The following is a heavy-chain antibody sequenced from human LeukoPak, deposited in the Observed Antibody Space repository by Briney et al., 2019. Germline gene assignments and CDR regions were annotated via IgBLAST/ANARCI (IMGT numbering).Heavy chain of an antibody. CDR3: ARTPGTTYYYYGMDV. D-gene: IGHD1-1*01. Sequence: SVKVSCKASGGTFSSYAISWVRQAPGQGLEWMGRIIPILGIANYAQKLQGRVTITADKSTSTAYMELSSLRSEDTAVYYCARTPGTTYYYYGMDVWGQGTTVTVSS. CDR1: GGTFSSYA. CDR2: IIPILGIA. V-gene: IGHV1-69*04. J-gene: IGHJ6*02.